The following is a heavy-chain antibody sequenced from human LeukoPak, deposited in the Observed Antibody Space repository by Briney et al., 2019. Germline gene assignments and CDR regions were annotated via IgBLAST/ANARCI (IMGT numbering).Heavy chain of an antibody. CDR2: IIPILGIA. V-gene: IGHV1-69*04. J-gene: IGHJ5*02. CDR1: GGTFSSYA. CDR3: TRAVTTYNWFDP. Sequence: GSSVKVSCKASGGTFSSYAISWVRQAPGQGLEWMGRIIPILGIANYAQKFQGRVTITADKSTSTAYMELSSLRSEDTAAYYCTRAVTTYNWFDPWGQGTLVTVSS. D-gene: IGHD4-17*01.